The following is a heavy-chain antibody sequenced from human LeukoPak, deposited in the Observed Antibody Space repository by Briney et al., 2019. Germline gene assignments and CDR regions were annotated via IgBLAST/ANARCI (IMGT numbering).Heavy chain of an antibody. V-gene: IGHV1-46*01. Sequence: ASVKVSCKASGYTFTSYYMHWVRQPPGQGLEWMGIINPSGGSTSYAQKFQGRVTMTRDMSTRTVYMELSCLRSEDTAVYYCASGYCSSTSCYSGYYYMDVWGKGTTVTVSS. D-gene: IGHD2-2*01. CDR2: INPSGGST. J-gene: IGHJ6*03. CDR3: ASGYCSSTSCYSGYYYMDV. CDR1: GYTFTSYY.